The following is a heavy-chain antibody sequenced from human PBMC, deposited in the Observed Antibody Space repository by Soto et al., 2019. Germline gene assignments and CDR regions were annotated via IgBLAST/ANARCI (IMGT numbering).Heavy chain of an antibody. V-gene: IGHV4-31*03. CDR1: GASIRGGGYY. Sequence: QVQLQESGPGLVKPSQTLSLTCSVSGASIRGGGYYWSWIRQTPGKGLEWIGYIYYSGTTYYNPSLKSRVTMSVDMSKNQFSLKLSSVTAADTAVYHCARGGTGDGYFDLWGRGTLVTVSS. CDR2: IYYSGTT. CDR3: ARGGTGDGYFDL. J-gene: IGHJ2*01. D-gene: IGHD3-10*01.